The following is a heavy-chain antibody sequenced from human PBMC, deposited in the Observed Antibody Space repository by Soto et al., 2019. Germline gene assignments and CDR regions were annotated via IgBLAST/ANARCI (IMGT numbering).Heavy chain of an antibody. D-gene: IGHD6-13*01. Sequence: QVQLVQSGAEVKKPGSSVKVSCKASGGTFSSYAISWVRQAPGQGLEWMGGIIPIFGTADYGQKFQGRVTITADESTSTAYMELSSLRSEDTAVYYCASLIAAAGPPHSPRYYYGMDVWGQGTTVTVSS. J-gene: IGHJ6*02. CDR2: IIPIFGTA. CDR3: ASLIAAAGPPHSPRYYYGMDV. V-gene: IGHV1-69*12. CDR1: GGTFSSYA.